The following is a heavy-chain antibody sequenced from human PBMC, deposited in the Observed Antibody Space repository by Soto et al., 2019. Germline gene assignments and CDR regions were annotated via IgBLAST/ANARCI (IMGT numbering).Heavy chain of an antibody. CDR3: ARAISGYVT. V-gene: IGHV1-3*04. Sequence: QVQLVQSGAEVKKPGASVKVSCKASGITSTTYAIHWVRQAPGQGLEWMGWINTGNGNTRYSQRLLGRVSLTTDTSASTASMDLSSLTSEDTAVYYCARAISGYVTWGQGTLITVSS. D-gene: IGHD5-12*01. J-gene: IGHJ5*02. CDR1: GITSTTYA. CDR2: INTGNGNT.